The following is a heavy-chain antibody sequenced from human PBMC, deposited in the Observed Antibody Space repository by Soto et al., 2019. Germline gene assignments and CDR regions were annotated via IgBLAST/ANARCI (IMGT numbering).Heavy chain of an antibody. V-gene: IGHV4-39*01. CDR3: ARGGSGSYYYYYYGMDV. CDR2: IYYSGST. Sequence: SETLSLTCTFSGGSISSSSYYWGWIRQPPGKGLEWIGSIYYSGSTYYNPSLKSRVTISVDTSKNQFSLKLSSVTAADTAVYYCARGGSGSYYYYYYGMDVWGQGTTVTVSS. D-gene: IGHD3-10*01. J-gene: IGHJ6*02. CDR1: GGSISSSSYY.